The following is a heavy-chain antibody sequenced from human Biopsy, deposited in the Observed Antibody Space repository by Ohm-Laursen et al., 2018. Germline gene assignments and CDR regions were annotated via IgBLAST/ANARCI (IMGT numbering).Heavy chain of an antibody. J-gene: IGHJ6*02. Sequence: SRTASVYTFIAYNIHSVRQAPGQGLEWRGWITPESGGQGYAQKSRVRVSIARDTSISSVYMELKSLTADDAAVYYCVKATDDKRYGMDVWGQGTTVTVSS. CDR3: VKATDDKRYGMDV. CDR2: ITPESGGQ. V-gene: IGHV1-2*02. CDR1: VYTFIAYN. D-gene: IGHD5-24*01.